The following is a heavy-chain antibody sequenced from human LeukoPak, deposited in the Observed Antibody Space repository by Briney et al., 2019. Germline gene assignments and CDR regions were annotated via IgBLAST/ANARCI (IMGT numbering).Heavy chain of an antibody. V-gene: IGHV3-7*01. D-gene: IGHD2-15*01. CDR2: IKQDGSEK. CDR3: ARDGVVVVAARFDY. Sequence: GGSLRLSCAASGFSFSTYWMSWVRQAPGKGLEWVANIKQDGSEKYDVDSAKGRFTISRDNAKNSLYLQMNSLRAEDTAVYYCARDGVVVVAARFDYWGQGTLVTVSS. J-gene: IGHJ4*02. CDR1: GFSFSTYW.